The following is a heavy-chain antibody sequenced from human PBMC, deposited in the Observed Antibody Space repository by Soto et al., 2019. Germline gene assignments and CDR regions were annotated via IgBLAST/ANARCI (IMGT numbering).Heavy chain of an antibody. V-gene: IGHV1-69*01. D-gene: IGHD2-2*01. Sequence: QVQLVQSGAEVKKPGSSVKVSCKVSGGTFSSHSINWVRQAPGQGPEWMGGIIPIFGTENYAQKFQGRVTINADESTSTAYMELSSLTSEDTALYYFSTSIYCSTTRCYYYYGLDVWGQGTTVIVS. J-gene: IGHJ6*02. CDR3: STSIYCSTTRCYYYYGLDV. CDR1: GGTFSSHS. CDR2: IIPIFGTE.